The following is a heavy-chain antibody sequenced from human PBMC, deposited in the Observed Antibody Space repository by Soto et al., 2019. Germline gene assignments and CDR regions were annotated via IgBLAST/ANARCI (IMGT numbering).Heavy chain of an antibody. J-gene: IGHJ4*02. CDR3: ARGVSAGVDY. D-gene: IGHD1-26*01. CDR1: GYSVTSLD. V-gene: IGHV1-8*01. CDR2: MQPSTGRT. Sequence: GASRKVDCKTSGYSVTSLDINWVRQTAGQGLEWMGWMQPSTGRTGYAQKFQGRVTMTRDTSINTAYMELTTLTPDDTALYYCARGVSAGVDYWGQGTLVTVSS.